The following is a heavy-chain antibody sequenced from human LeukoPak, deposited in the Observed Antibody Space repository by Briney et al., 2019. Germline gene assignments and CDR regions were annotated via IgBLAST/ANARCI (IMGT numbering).Heavy chain of an antibody. Sequence: GGSLRLSCAASGFTVSSNYMSWVRQAPGKGLEWVSSISSSSSYIYYADSVKGRFTISRDNAKNSLYLQMNSLRAEDTAVYYCARDSLGTTADWGQGTLVTVSS. D-gene: IGHD4-17*01. CDR1: GFTVSSNY. J-gene: IGHJ4*02. V-gene: IGHV3-21*01. CDR2: ISSSSSYI. CDR3: ARDSLGTTAD.